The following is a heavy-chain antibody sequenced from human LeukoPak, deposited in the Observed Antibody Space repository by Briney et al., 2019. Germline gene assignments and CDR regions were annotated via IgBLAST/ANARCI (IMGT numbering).Heavy chain of an antibody. Sequence: GGSLRLSCTASGLVFSDYFMSWIRQAPGKGLEWVSYITGSSTYTNYAASVRGGFTISRDNAKNSLFLQRNSLRAADTAVYYCATVTTREGYRIDYWGQGTLVTVSP. D-gene: IGHD5-24*01. CDR2: ITGSSTYT. V-gene: IGHV3-11*05. CDR1: GLVFSDYF. J-gene: IGHJ4*02. CDR3: ATVTTREGYRIDY.